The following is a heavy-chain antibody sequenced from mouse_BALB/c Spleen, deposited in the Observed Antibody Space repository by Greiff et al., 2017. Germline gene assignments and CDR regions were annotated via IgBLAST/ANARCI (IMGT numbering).Heavy chain of an antibody. Sequence: QVQLQQSGAELVRPGPSVKISCKASGYTFTNYWLGWVKQRPGHGLEWIGDIYPGGGYTNYNEKFKGKATLTADTSSSTAYMQLSSLTSEDSAVYFCARRERDYAMDYWGQGTSVTVSS. J-gene: IGHJ4*01. CDR3: ARRERDYAMDY. CDR2: IYPGGGYT. V-gene: IGHV1-63*02. CDR1: GYTFTNYW.